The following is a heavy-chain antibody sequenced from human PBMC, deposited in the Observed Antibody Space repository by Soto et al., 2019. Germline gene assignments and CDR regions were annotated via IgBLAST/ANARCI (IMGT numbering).Heavy chain of an antibody. V-gene: IGHV1-69*02. CDR2: IIPILGIA. CDR3: ARGGPVQLERRGTGAFDI. Sequence: ASVKVSCKASGGTFSSYTISWVRQAPGQGLEWMGRIIPILGIANYAQKFQGRVTITADKSTSTAYMELSSLRSEDTAVYYCARGGPVQLERRGTGAFDIWGQGTMVTVSS. J-gene: IGHJ3*02. CDR1: GGTFSSYT. D-gene: IGHD1-1*01.